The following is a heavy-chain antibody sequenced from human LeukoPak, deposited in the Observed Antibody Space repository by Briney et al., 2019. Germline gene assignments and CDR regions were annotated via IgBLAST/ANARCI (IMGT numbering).Heavy chain of an antibody. J-gene: IGHJ4*02. CDR1: GDSISSSGCY. V-gene: IGHV4-39*01. D-gene: IGHD3-10*01. CDR3: ARHVPLTYYYGSGRPDY. Sequence: SETMSLTCTVSGDSISSSGCYWGWIRQPPGEGLEWIGGIYYSGGTYHNPSLKSRVTISVDTSKNQFSLKLRSVTAPDTAVYYCARHVPLTYYYGSGRPDYWGQGTLVTVSS. CDR2: IYYSGGT.